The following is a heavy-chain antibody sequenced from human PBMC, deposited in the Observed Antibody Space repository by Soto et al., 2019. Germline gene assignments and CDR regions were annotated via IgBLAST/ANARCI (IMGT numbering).Heavy chain of an antibody. CDR1: GDTFTNFD. CDR3: ARYIHGQGFKA. J-gene: IGHJ5*02. CDR2: MRANSGDR. V-gene: IGHV1-8*01. D-gene: IGHD2-15*01. Sequence: QVQLVQSGAEVKKPGASVKVSCKPSGDTFTNFDLNWVRQAAGKGLEWLGWMRANSGDRGHAQKFRDRVSLTRDTTMSTAYMELSSLRAEDTAVYYCARYIHGQGFKAWGQGPLVIVSS.